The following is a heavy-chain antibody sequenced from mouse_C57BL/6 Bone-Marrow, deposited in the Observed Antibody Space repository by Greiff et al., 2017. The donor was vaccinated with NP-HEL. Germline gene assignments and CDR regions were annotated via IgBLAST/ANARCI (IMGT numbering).Heavy chain of an antibody. CDR3: ARRGYGSSSYAMDY. D-gene: IGHD1-1*01. CDR2: IHPNSGST. V-gene: IGHV1-64*01. J-gene: IGHJ4*01. CDR1: GYTFTSYW. Sequence: VQLQQSGAELVKPGASVKLSCKASGYTFTSYWMHWVKQRPGQGLEWIGMIHPNSGSTNYNEKFKSKATLTVDKSSSTAYMQLSSLTSEDSAVYYCARRGYGSSSYAMDYWGQGTSVTVSS.